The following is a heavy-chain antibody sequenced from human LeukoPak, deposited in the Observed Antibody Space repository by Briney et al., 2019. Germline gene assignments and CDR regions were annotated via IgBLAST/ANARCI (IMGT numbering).Heavy chain of an antibody. V-gene: IGHV3-21*01. CDR2: ISSSSSYI. CDR1: GFTFSSYS. Sequence: GGSLILSCAASGFTFSSYSMNWVRQAPGKGLEWVSSISSSSSYIYYADSVKGRFTISRDNAKNSLYLQMNSLRAEDTAVYYCARDRIAARPGNWFDPWGQGTLVTVSS. J-gene: IGHJ5*02. D-gene: IGHD6-6*01. CDR3: ARDRIAARPGNWFDP.